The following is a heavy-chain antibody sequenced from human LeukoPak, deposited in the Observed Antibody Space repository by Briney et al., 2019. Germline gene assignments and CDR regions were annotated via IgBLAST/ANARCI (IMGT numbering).Heavy chain of an antibody. V-gene: IGHV3-7*01. CDR2: IKEDGSEE. CDR3: ARGSSLDHDAFDI. CDR1: GFTFSSYW. J-gene: IGHJ3*02. Sequence: GSLRLSCGASGFTFSSYWMSWVRQAPGKGLEWVANIKEDGSEEYYVDSVKGRFTISRDNAKNSLYLQMNSLRSEDTAVYYCARGSSLDHDAFDIWGQGTMVTVSS.